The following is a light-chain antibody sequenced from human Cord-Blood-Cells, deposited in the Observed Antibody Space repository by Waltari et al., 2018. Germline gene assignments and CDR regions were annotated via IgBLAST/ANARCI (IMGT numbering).Light chain of an antibody. CDR3: QQYVSSPPRIT. CDR1: QSVSSSY. Sequence: EIVLTQSPGTLSLSPGERATLSCRASQSVSSSYLAWYQQKPGQAPRLLIYGASSSATGIPDRFSGSGSGTDFTRTISRLEPEDFAVYYCQQYVSSPPRITFGQGTRLEIK. V-gene: IGKV3-20*01. J-gene: IGKJ5*01. CDR2: GAS.